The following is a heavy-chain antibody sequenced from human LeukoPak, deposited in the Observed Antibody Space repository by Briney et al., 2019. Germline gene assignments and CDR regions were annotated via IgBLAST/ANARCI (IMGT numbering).Heavy chain of an antibody. CDR2: IYYSGST. J-gene: IGHJ4*02. Sequence: KPSETLSLTCTVSGGSIRSHYWSWIRQPPGKGLEWIGYIYYSGSTNYNPSLKSRVTISVDTSKNQFSLKLSSVTAADTAVYYCARDRGDYDSSGYYGYFDYWGQGALVTVPS. D-gene: IGHD3-22*01. CDR1: GGSIRSHY. CDR3: ARDRGDYDSSGYYGYFDY. V-gene: IGHV4-59*11.